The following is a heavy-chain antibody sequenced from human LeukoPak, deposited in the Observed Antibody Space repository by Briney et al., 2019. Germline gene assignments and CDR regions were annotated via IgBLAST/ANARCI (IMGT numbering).Heavy chain of an antibody. CDR3: ARDRQATTAYDAFDI. D-gene: IGHD4-17*01. J-gene: IGHJ3*02. V-gene: IGHV4-59*01. CDR1: GDSISSYY. Sequence: SETLSLTCAVSGDSISSYYWSWIRQPPGKGLEWIGYIYYSGSTKYNPSLKSRVTISVDTSKNQFSLKLSSVTAADTAVYYCARDRQATTAYDAFDIWGRGTMVTVSS. CDR2: IYYSGST.